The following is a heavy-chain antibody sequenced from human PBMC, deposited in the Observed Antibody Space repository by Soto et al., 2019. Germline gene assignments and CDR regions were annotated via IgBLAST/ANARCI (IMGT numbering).Heavy chain of an antibody. V-gene: IGHV4-59*01. D-gene: IGHD6-19*01. CDR3: ARYSSGRFAY. CDR1: GGSISSYY. Sequence: QVQLQESGPGLVKPSETLSLTCTVSGGSISSYYWSWIRQPPGKGLEWIGYIYYSGSTNYNPSLKSRVTISVDTSKNQFSLKLSSVTAADTAFYYCARYSSGRFAYWGQGTLVTVSS. J-gene: IGHJ4*02. CDR2: IYYSGST.